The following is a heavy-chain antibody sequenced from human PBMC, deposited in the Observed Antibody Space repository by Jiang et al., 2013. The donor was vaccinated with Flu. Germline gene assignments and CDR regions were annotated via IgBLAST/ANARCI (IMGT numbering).Heavy chain of an antibody. CDR1: GGSISSYY. J-gene: IGHJ4*02. CDR3: ARGLGYGPSLDY. CDR2: IYYSGST. Sequence: PGLVKPSETLSLTCTVSGGSISSYYWSWIRQPPGKGLEWIGYIYYSGSTNYNPSLKSRVTISVDTSKNQFSLKLSSVTAADTAVYYCARGLGYGPSLDYWGQGTLVTVSS. D-gene: IGHD4-17*01. V-gene: IGHV4-59*01.